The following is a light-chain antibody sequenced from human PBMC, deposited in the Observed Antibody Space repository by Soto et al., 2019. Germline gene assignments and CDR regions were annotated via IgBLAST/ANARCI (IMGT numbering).Light chain of an antibody. J-gene: IGKJ5*01. Sequence: EIVLTQSPGTLSLSPGERATLSCSASQSVSSSYLAWYQQKPGQAPRLLIYGASRRATGIPDRFSGSGSGTDFTLTSSRREPEDFAVYYCQQYGSSPPITFGRGTRLEIK. CDR2: GAS. CDR3: QQYGSSPPIT. CDR1: QSVSSSY. V-gene: IGKV3-20*01.